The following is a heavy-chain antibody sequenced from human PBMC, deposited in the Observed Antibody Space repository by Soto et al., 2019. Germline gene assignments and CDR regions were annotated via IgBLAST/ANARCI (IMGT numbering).Heavy chain of an antibody. CDR1: EGNLIDGGDS. D-gene: IGHD2-21*02. Sequence: TRRISYSAAEGNLIDGGDSLIWTRQPPGNGVDWFVYIYHSGSTYYNAALKSRVTISGDTSKNQFSLKLRSVTAADTAVYYCARGVSVTLAVPGGAPDKHYFDSWSHGTLGTV. V-gene: IGHV4-30-2*01. CDR2: IYHSGST. J-gene: IGHJ4*01. CDR3: ARGVSVTLAVPGGAPDKHYFDS.